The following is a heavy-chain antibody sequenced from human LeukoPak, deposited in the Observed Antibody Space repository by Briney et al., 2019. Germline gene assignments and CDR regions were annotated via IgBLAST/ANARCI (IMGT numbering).Heavy chain of an antibody. V-gene: IGHV4-59*11. D-gene: IGHD6-13*01. J-gene: IGHJ6*03. CDR1: GGSISSHY. CDR2: IYYSGST. Sequence: PSETLSLTCTVSGGSISSHYWSWIRQPPGKGLEWLGYIYYSGSTNYNPSLKSRVTISVDTSKNQFSLKLSSVTAADTAVYYCARVVAAAGTLYYYYYMDVWGKGTTVTVSS. CDR3: ARVVAAAGTLYYYYYMDV.